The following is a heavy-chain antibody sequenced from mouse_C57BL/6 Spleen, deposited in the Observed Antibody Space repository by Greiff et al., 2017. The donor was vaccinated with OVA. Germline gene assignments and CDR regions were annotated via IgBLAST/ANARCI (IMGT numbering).Heavy chain of an antibody. CDR1: GFTFSNYW. CDR3: TGHYGYDSYAMDY. CDR2: IRLKSDNYAT. Sequence: EVKVEESGGGLVQPGGSMKLSCVASGFTFSNYWMNWVRQSPEKGLEWVAQIRLKSDNYATHYAESVKGRFTISRDDSKSSVYLQMNNLRAEDTGIYYCTGHYGYDSYAMDYWGQGTSVTVSS. D-gene: IGHD2-2*01. V-gene: IGHV6-3*01. J-gene: IGHJ4*01.